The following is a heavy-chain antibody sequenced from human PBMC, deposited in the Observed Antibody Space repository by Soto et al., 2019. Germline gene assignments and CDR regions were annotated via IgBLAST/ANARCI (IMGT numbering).Heavy chain of an antibody. Sequence: EVQLLESGGGLVQPGGSLRLSCAASGFTFSSYAMRWVRQAPGKGLECVSAISGSGDSTYYADSVKGRFTISRDNTKTTVYLQMNSLRGEDTAVYYCARRGSGSYDDYWGEGTLVTVSS. J-gene: IGHJ4*02. CDR2: ISGSGDST. V-gene: IGHV3-23*01. D-gene: IGHD1-26*01. CDR3: ARRGSGSYDDY. CDR1: GFTFSSYA.